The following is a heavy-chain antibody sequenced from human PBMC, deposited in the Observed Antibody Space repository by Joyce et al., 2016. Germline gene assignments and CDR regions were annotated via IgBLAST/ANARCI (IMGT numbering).Heavy chain of an antibody. CDR3: ARLDYGDLYFDS. D-gene: IGHD4-17*01. Sequence: EVQLVQSGAEVNKPGESLKISCKGSAFSFTNDLIAWVRHMHGKGLECMGIIQPGDSDTTYSPSFQGQVTISADKSINTAYLQWSSLKASDTAMYYCARLDYGDLYFDSWGQGVLVTVSS. V-gene: IGHV5-51*01. J-gene: IGHJ4*02. CDR1: AFSFTNDL. CDR2: IQPGDSDT.